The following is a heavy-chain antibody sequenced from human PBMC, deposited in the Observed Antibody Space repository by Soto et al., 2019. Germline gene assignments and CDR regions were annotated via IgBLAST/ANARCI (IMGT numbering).Heavy chain of an antibody. Sequence: SETLSLTCTVSGGSISSYYWSWIRQPPGKGLEWIGYIYYSGNTNYNPSLNSRLTISIDPSKNQFSLKLSSVTAADTAVYYCARESVVAATHYYYYGMDVWGQGTTVTVSS. J-gene: IGHJ6*02. CDR3: ARESVVAATHYYYYGMDV. CDR2: IYYSGNT. D-gene: IGHD2-15*01. V-gene: IGHV4-59*01. CDR1: GGSISSYY.